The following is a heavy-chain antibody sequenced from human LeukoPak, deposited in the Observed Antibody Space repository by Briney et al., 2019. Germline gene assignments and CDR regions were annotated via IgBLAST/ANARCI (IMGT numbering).Heavy chain of an antibody. CDR1: GFTFSSYE. CDR2: ISLSGSII. J-gene: IGHJ4*02. Sequence: GSLRLSCAASGFTFSSYEMNWVRQAPGKGPEWVSYISLSGSIIYYPDSVKGRFTISRDNAKNSLYLQMNSLRAEDTAVYYCARGPERVRYYYDSSGWYFDYWGQGTLVTVSS. CDR3: ARGPERVRYYYDSSGWYFDY. D-gene: IGHD3-22*01. V-gene: IGHV3-48*03.